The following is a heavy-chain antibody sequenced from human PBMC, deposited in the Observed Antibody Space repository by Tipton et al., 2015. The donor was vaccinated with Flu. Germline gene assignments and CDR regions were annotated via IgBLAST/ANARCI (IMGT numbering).Heavy chain of an antibody. J-gene: IGHJ3*02. D-gene: IGHD7-27*01. CDR1: GGSVSGHY. V-gene: IGHV4-34*01. CDR3: ARHGKDTGDYLASFDI. CDR2: INHSGRT. Sequence: GLVKPSETLSLTCAVYGGSVSGHYWSWIRQPPGKGLEWIGEINHSGRTNYNPSLKSRVTISVDTSKNQFSLKLSSVTAAATAVYYCARHGKDTGDYLASFDIWGQGTMVTVSS.